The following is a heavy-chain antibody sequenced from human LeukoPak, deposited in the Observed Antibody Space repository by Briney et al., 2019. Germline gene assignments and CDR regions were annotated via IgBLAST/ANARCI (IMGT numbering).Heavy chain of an antibody. V-gene: IGHV3-23*01. CDR3: AKDPAYGDPTATLFFDY. Sequence: AGGSLRLSCAASGFTFSSYAMSWVRQAPGKGLEWVSAISGSGGSTYYADSVKGRFTISRDNSKNTLYLQMNSLRAEDTAVYYCAKDPAYGDPTATLFFDYWGQGTLVTVSS. CDR1: GFTFSSYA. D-gene: IGHD4-17*01. J-gene: IGHJ4*02. CDR2: ISGSGGST.